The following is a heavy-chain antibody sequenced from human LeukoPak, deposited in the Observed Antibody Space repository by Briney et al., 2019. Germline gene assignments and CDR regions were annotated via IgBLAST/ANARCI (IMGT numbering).Heavy chain of an antibody. CDR1: GFRFTSYA. D-gene: IGHD5-24*01. CDR2: ISSGSDTM. Sequence: PGGSLRLSCAASGFRFTSYAMIWIRQAPGKGPEWVSYISSGSDTMYYADSAKGHFTVSRDNAKNSLFLEMNSLRAEDTAVYYCARATRNGYDYWGQGTLVTVSS. CDR3: ARATRNGYDY. V-gene: IGHV3-48*04. J-gene: IGHJ4*02.